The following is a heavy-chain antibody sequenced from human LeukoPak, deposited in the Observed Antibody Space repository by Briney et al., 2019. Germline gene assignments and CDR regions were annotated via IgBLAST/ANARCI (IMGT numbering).Heavy chain of an antibody. V-gene: IGHV3-23*01. CDR2: IISSGGST. CDR1: GFTFSSYA. D-gene: IGHD3-22*01. CDR3: ARGLSYDSSGDEAFDI. J-gene: IGHJ3*02. Sequence: PGGSLRLSCAASGFTFSSYAMTWVRQAPGKGLEWVSTIISSGGSTYYADSVKGRFTISRDNSKNTLYLQMNSLRVEDTAVYYCARGLSYDSSGDEAFDIWGQGTMVTVSS.